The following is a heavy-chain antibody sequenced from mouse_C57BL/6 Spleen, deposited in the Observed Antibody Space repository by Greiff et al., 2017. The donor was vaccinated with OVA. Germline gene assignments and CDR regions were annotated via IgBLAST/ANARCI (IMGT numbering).Heavy chain of an antibody. D-gene: IGHD2-4*01. CDR1: GYTFTSYW. CDR3: ARIYYDYEAMDY. CDR2: IDPSDSYT. V-gene: IGHV1-50*01. J-gene: IGHJ4*01. Sequence: VQLQQPGAELVKPGASVKLSCKASGYTFTSYWMQWVKQRPGQGLEWIGEIDPSDSYTNYNQKFKGKATLHVDTSSSTAYMQLSSLTSEDSAVYYCARIYYDYEAMDYWGQGTSVTVSS.